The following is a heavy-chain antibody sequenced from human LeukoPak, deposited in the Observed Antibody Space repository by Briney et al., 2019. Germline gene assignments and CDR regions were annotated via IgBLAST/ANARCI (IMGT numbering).Heavy chain of an antibody. V-gene: IGHV3-49*04. CDR2: IRSKAYGGTT. J-gene: IGHJ3*02. CDR3: TRWFDVVAFDI. CDR1: GFTFGDYA. D-gene: IGHD3-10*01. Sequence: GGSLRLSCAASGFTFGDYAMSWVRQAPGKGLEWVGFIRSKAYGGTTEYAASVKGRFTISRDDSKSIAYLQMNSLKTEDTAVYYCTRWFDVVAFDIWGQGTMVTVSS.